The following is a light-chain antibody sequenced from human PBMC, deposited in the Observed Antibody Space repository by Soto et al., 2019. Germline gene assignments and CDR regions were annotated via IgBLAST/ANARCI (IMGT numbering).Light chain of an antibody. CDR1: QSLLHSNGYNY. CDR3: MQALQTPWT. V-gene: IGKV2-28*01. Sequence: DIVMTQSPLSLSVTPGEPASISCKPSQSLLHSNGYNYLDWYLQKPGQSPQLLIYLGSNRASGVPDRFSGSGSGTDFTLKISRVEAEDVGVYYCMQALQTPWTFGQGTKVDI. CDR2: LGS. J-gene: IGKJ1*01.